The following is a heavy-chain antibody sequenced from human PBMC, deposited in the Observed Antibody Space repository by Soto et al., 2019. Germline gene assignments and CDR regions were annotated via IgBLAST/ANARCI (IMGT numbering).Heavy chain of an antibody. V-gene: IGHV4-34*01. CDR1: GGSFSGYY. CDR3: ARANLHFSGGSCYPAGYYYYYYYMDV. CDR2: INHSGST. Sequence: SETLSLTCAVYGGSFSGYYWSWIRQPPGKGLEWIGEINHSGSTNYNPSLKSRVTISIDTSKNQFSLKLSSVTAADTAVYYCARANLHFSGGSCYPAGYYYYYYYMDVWGKGTTVTVSS. D-gene: IGHD2-15*01. J-gene: IGHJ6*03.